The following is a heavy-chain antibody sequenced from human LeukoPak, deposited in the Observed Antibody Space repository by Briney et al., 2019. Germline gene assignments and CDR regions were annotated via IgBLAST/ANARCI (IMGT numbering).Heavy chain of an antibody. D-gene: IGHD4-17*01. CDR1: GGSISSHY. J-gene: IGHJ4*02. CDR3: ARGAYGDYWGPSSFDY. CDR2: TYYSGST. V-gene: IGHV4-59*11. Sequence: SETLSLTCIVSGGSISSHYWSWIRQPPGKGLEWIGYTYYSGSTNYNPSLKSRVTISVDTSKNQFSLKLSSVTAADTAVYYCARGAYGDYWGPSSFDYWGQGTLVTVSS.